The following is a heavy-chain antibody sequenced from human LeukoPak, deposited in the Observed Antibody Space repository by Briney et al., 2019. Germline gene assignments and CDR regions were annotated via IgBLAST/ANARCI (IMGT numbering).Heavy chain of an antibody. CDR2: IYPGDSDT. V-gene: IGHV5-51*01. Sequence: GESLKISCKGSGYSFTSYWIGWVRQMPGKGLEWMGIIYPGDSDTRYSPSFQGQVTISADKSITTAHLQWSSLKASDTAMYYCARDVGEYCSSTNCYASHYWGQGTLVTVSS. CDR3: ARDVGEYCSSTNCYASHY. D-gene: IGHD2-2*01. CDR1: GYSFTSYW. J-gene: IGHJ4*02.